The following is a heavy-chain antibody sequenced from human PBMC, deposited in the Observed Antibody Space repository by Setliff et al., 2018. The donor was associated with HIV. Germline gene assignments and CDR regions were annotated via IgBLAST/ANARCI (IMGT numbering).Heavy chain of an antibody. D-gene: IGHD3-22*01. CDR2: IRYDGSNQ. Sequence: GGSLRLSCAASGFTFSTYGMQWVRQAPGKGLEWVAFIRYDGSNQYYADSVKGRFTISRDNSKNTLYLQMNSLRAEDTAVYYCVRDLVYYYDNSGSFYVAEYFQHWGQGTLVTVSS. J-gene: IGHJ1*01. CDR1: GFTFSTYG. V-gene: IGHV3-30*02. CDR3: VRDLVYYYDNSGSFYVAEYFQH.